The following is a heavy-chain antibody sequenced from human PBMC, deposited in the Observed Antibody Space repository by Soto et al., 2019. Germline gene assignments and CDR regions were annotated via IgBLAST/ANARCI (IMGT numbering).Heavy chain of an antibody. CDR3: ARDPGDIGATWLSGGMDV. CDR1: GYTFTGYY. Sequence: ASVKVSCKASGYTFTGYYMHWVRQAPGQGLEWMGWINPNSGGTNYAQKFQGRVTMTRDTSISTAYMELSRLRSDDTAVYYCARDPGDIGATWLSGGMDVWGQGTTVTVSS. CDR2: INPNSGGT. V-gene: IGHV1-2*02. D-gene: IGHD1-26*01. J-gene: IGHJ6*02.